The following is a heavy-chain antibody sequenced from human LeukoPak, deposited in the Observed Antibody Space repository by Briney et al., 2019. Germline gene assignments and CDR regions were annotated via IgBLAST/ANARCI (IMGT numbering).Heavy chain of an antibody. Sequence: PGGSLRLPCAASGFTVSSNYMSWVRQAPGKGLEWVSVIYSGGSTYYADSVKGRFTISRDNSKNTLYLQMNSLRAEDTAVYYCAHLGAYYYYGMDVWGQGTTVTVSS. D-gene: IGHD1-26*01. CDR1: GFTVSSNY. J-gene: IGHJ6*02. CDR3: AHLGAYYYYGMDV. V-gene: IGHV3-53*01. CDR2: IYSGGST.